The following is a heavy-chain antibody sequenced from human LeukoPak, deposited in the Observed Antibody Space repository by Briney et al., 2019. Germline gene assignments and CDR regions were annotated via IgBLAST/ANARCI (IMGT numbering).Heavy chain of an antibody. J-gene: IGHJ6*02. CDR1: GFTFSSYS. D-gene: IGHD3-3*01. CDR3: AAQDYDFWSGYYYYGMDV. CDR2: ISSSSSYI. Sequence: GGSLRLSCAASGFTFSSYSMTWVRQAPGKGLEWVSSISSSSSYIYYADSVKGRFTISRDNAKNSLYLQMNSLRAEDTAVYYCAAQDYDFWSGYYYYGMDVWGQGTTVTVSS. V-gene: IGHV3-21*01.